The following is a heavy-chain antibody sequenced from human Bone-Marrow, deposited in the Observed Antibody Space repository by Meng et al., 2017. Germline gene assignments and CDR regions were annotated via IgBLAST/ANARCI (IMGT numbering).Heavy chain of an antibody. V-gene: IGHV3-23*01. CDR2: ISGSGGST. Sequence: GGSLRLSCAASGFTFSSYAMSWVRQAPGKGLEWVSAISGSGGSTYYADSVKGRFTISRDNSKNTLYLQMHSLRAEDTAVYYCAKALEQWLVTSDAFDIWGQGTMVTVSS. CDR1: GFTFSSYA. CDR3: AKALEQWLVTSDAFDI. J-gene: IGHJ3*02. D-gene: IGHD6-19*01.